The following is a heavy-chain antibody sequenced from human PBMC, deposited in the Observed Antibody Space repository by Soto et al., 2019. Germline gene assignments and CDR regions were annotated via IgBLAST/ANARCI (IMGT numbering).Heavy chain of an antibody. CDR1: GFTVSNNY. V-gene: IGHV3-53*01. CDR2: IYSGGYT. D-gene: IGHD3-10*01. CDR3: ATHPGGGGY. Sequence: EVQLVESGGGLIQPGGSLRLSCAVSGFTVSNNYMSWVRQAPGKGLEGVSVIYSGGYTAYGDSVKGRFTISRDNSKNTLYLQNKSRGAAAPAVFSGATHPGGGGYWGQGTLVTVSS. J-gene: IGHJ4*02.